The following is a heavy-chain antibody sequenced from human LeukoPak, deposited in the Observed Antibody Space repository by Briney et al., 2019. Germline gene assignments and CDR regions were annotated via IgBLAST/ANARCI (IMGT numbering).Heavy chain of an antibody. J-gene: IGHJ4*02. CDR1: GYSFTSYW. Sequence: GESLKISCKGSGYSFTSYWIGWVRQMPGKGLEWTGIIYPADSDTRYSPSFQGQVTISADKPISTANLQWSSLKASDTAVYYCARSRYCTTISCRHFDYWGQGTLVTVSS. CDR2: IYPADSDT. V-gene: IGHV5-51*04. CDR3: ARSRYCTTISCRHFDY. D-gene: IGHD2-2*01.